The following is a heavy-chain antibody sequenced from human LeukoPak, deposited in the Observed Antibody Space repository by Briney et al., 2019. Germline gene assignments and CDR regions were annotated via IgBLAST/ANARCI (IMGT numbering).Heavy chain of an antibody. D-gene: IGHD6-13*01. CDR3: ARQASWLPYFDL. CDR1: GGSISGYY. J-gene: IGHJ2*01. V-gene: IGHV4-59*08. CDR2: IFYSGST. Sequence: PSETLSLTCTVPGGSISGYYWSWIRQPPGQGLEWIGYIFYSGSTNYNPTLKSRVTISVDASENQFSLRLSSVTAADTAVYFCARQASWLPYFDLWGRGTLVAVSS.